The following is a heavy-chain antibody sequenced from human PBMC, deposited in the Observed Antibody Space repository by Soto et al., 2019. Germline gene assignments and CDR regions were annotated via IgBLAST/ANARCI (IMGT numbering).Heavy chain of an antibody. CDR3: AKETGGYSSGWYLDY. J-gene: IGHJ4*02. D-gene: IGHD6-19*01. CDR2: ISYDGSNK. Sequence: GGSLRLSCAASGFTFSSYGMHWVRQAPGKGLEWVAVISYDGSNKYYADSVKGRFTISRDNSKNTLYLQMNSLRAEDTAVYYCAKETGGYSSGWYLDYWGQGTLVTVSS. V-gene: IGHV3-30*18. CDR1: GFTFSSYG.